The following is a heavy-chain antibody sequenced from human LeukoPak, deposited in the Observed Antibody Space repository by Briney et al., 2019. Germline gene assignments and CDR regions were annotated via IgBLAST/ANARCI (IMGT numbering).Heavy chain of an antibody. CDR2: ISGSGGST. CDR1: GFTFSIYA. J-gene: IGHJ4*02. CDR3: AKDLYDILTGAGVFDY. Sequence: SGGSLRLSCAAYGFTFSIYAMSWVRQAPGKGLEWVSAISGSGGSTYYADSVKGRFTISRDNSKNTLYLQMNSLRAEDTAVYYCAKDLYDILTGAGVFDYWGQGTLVTVSS. V-gene: IGHV3-23*01. D-gene: IGHD3-9*01.